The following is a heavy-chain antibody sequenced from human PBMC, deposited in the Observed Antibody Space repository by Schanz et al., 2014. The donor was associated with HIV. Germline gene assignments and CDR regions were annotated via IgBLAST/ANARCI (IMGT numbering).Heavy chain of an antibody. CDR1: GFTFSSYG. V-gene: IGHV3-30*18. D-gene: IGHD6-6*01. CDR3: AKGWRGYSISSWVDY. J-gene: IGHJ6*02. Sequence: QVQLVESGGGVVQPGRSLRLSCAASGFTFSSYGMYWVRQAPGKGLEWVAVISHDGSKKYYADSVRGRITISRDNSKNTLYLQMNSLRADDTAVYYCAKGWRGYSISSWVDYWGQGTTVTVSS. CDR2: ISHDGSKK.